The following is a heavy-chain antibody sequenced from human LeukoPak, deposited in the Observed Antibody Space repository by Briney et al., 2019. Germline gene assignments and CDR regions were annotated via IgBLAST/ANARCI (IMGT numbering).Heavy chain of an antibody. CDR3: ARVYGSGSYDYYYGMDV. D-gene: IGHD3-10*01. CDR1: GYTFTSYA. Sequence: GASVKVSCKASGYTFTSYAMHWVRQAPGQRLEWMGWINAGSGNTKYSQKFQGRVTITRDTSASTAYMELSSLRSEDTAVYYCARVYGSGSYDYYYGMDVWGKGTTVTVSS. CDR2: INAGSGNT. V-gene: IGHV1-3*01. J-gene: IGHJ6*04.